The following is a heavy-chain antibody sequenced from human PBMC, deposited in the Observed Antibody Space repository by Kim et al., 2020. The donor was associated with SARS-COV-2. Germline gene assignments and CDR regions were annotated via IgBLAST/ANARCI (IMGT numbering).Heavy chain of an antibody. J-gene: IGHJ6*02. V-gene: IGHV4-30-4*01. CDR3: ARDSCSGGSCYSYGMDV. CDR1: GGSISSGDYY. CDR2: IYYSGST. Sequence: LSLTCTVSGGSISSGDYYWSWIRQPPGKGLEWIGYIYYSGSTYYNPSLKSRVTISVDTSKNQFSLKLSSVTAADTAVYYCARDSCSGGSCYSYGMDVWGQGTTVTVSS. D-gene: IGHD2-15*01.